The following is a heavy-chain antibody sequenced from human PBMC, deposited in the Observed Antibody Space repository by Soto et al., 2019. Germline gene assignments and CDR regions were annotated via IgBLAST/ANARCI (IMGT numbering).Heavy chain of an antibody. V-gene: IGHV4-39*01. J-gene: IGHJ6*03. Sequence: QLQLQESGPGLVKPSETLSLTCTVSGGSISSSSYYWGWIRQPPGKGLEWIGSIYYSGSTYYNPSLKSRVTISVDTSKNQFSLKLSSVTAADTAVYYCARHAGGGAAAGYYYMDVWGKGTTVTVSS. CDR3: ARHAGGGAAAGYYYMDV. CDR1: GGSISSSSYY. CDR2: IYYSGST. D-gene: IGHD1-26*01.